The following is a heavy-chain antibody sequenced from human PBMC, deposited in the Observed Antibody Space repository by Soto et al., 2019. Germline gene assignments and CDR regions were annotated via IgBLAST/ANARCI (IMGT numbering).Heavy chain of an antibody. Sequence: ASGTPSPTRTFTGYSLNKRRYYLGWVRPPPGKGLEWIGSIYYSGSTYNNPSLKSRVSMSVDTSKNQFSLKLRSVTAADTALYYCARQRTSVVTQAYFDSWGQGSLVTVSS. D-gene: IGHD2-21*02. CDR3: ARQRTSVVTQAYFDS. CDR1: GYSLNKRRYY. CDR2: IYYSGST. J-gene: IGHJ4*02. V-gene: IGHV4-39*01.